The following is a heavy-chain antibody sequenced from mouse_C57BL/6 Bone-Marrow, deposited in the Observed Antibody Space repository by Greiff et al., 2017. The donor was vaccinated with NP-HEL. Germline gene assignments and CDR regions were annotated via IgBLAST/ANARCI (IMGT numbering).Heavy chain of an antibody. Sequence: EVQGVESGGDLVKPGGSLKLSCAASGFTFSSYGMSWVRPTPDKRLEWVATISSGGSYTYYPDSVKGRFTLSRDNAKNTLYLQMSSLKSEDTAMYYCARQNYYGSTPFDYWGQGTTLTVSS. CDR3: ARQNYYGSTPFDY. D-gene: IGHD1-1*01. V-gene: IGHV5-6*01. CDR2: ISSGGSYT. CDR1: GFTFSSYG. J-gene: IGHJ2*01.